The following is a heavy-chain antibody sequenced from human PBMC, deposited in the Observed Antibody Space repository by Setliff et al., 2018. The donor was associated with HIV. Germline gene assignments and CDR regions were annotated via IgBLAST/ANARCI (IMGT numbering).Heavy chain of an antibody. CDR2: IYHSGST. V-gene: IGHV4-38-2*02. CDR3: VRDYSGYYSNAFDF. CDR1: GYSINNDYY. J-gene: IGHJ3*01. D-gene: IGHD3-22*01. Sequence: TLSLTCNVSGYSINNDYYWGWIRQPPGKGLEWIGTIYHSGSTYYNPSLKSRVTLSVDTSKNQFSLKLNSVIAADTAVYYCVRDYSGYYSNAFDFWGQGTMVTVSS.